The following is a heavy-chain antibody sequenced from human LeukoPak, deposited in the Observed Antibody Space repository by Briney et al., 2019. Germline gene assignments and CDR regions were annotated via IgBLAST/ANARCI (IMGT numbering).Heavy chain of an antibody. D-gene: IGHD2-15*01. V-gene: IGHV3-11*01. CDR1: GFTFSDYY. CDR2: ISSSGSTI. CDR3: ASYHRSPLLHY. Sequence: GGSLRLSCAASGFTFSDYYMSWIRQAPGKGLEWVSYISSSGSTIYYADSVKGRFTISRDNAKNSLYLQMNSLRAEDTAVYYCASYHRSPLLHYWGQGTLVTVSS. J-gene: IGHJ4*02.